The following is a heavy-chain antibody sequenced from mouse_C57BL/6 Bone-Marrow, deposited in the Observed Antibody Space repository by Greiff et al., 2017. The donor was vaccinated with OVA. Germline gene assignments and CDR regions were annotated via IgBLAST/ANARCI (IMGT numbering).Heavy chain of an antibody. Sequence: VQLQQSGAELVRPGASVKLSCKASGYTFTDYYINWVKQRPGQGLEWIARIYPGSGNTYYNEKFKGKATLTAEKSSSTAYMQLSSLTSEDSAVYFCAIRCLPDYFDYWGQGTTLTVSS. V-gene: IGHV1-76*01. CDR2: IYPGSGNT. J-gene: IGHJ2*01. CDR3: AIRCLPDYFDY. CDR1: GYTFTDYY. D-gene: IGHD2-10*01.